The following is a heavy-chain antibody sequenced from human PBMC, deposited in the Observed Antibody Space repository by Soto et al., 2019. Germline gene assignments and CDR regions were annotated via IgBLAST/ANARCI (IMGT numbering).Heavy chain of an antibody. J-gene: IGHJ4*02. CDR3: ARSVAVPGAHIDY. D-gene: IGHD6-19*01. Sequence: KTXETLSLTCSVAGVSISGSYWSWIRQSPGKGLEWLGYVYYTGSTNYSPSLRSRVSISVDTSKNEFSLRLGSVTAADTAVYFCARSVAVPGAHIDYWGQGTQVTVSS. CDR1: GVSISGSY. V-gene: IGHV4-59*01. CDR2: VYYTGST.